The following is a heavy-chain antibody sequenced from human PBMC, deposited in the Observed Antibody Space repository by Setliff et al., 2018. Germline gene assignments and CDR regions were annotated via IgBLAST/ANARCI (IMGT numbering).Heavy chain of an antibody. Sequence: SVKVSCKASGGTFSSYAISWVRQAPGQGLEWMGGIIPMFGTANYAQKFQGRVTITADEYTSTAYMELSSLRSEDTAVYYCAARCSSTSCRYYYGSGSSVPFDYWGQGTLVTV. CDR1: GGTFSSYA. V-gene: IGHV1-69*13. CDR2: IIPMFGTA. D-gene: IGHD3-10*01. J-gene: IGHJ4*02. CDR3: AARCSSTSCRYYYGSGSSVPFDY.